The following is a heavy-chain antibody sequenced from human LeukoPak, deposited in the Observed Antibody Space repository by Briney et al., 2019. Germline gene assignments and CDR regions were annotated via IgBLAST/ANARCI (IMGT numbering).Heavy chain of an antibody. V-gene: IGHV3-48*04. CDR2: ISGSSSTI. CDR3: ARDLHCSSTSCHGGYYYGMDV. CDR1: GFTFSSYS. J-gene: IGHJ6*02. Sequence: GGSLRLSCAASGFTFSSYSMNWVRQAPGRGLEWVSYISGSSSTIYYADSVKGRFTISRDNAKNSLYLQMNSLRAEDTAVYYCARDLHCSSTSCHGGYYYGMDVWGQGTTVTVSS. D-gene: IGHD2-2*01.